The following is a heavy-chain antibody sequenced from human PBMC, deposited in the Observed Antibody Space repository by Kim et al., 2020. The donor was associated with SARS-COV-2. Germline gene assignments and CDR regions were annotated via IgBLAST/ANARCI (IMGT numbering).Heavy chain of an antibody. V-gene: IGHV3-7*01. CDR3: ARAQHYVDSWTYYYGLDV. D-gene: IGHD4-17*01. J-gene: IGHJ6*02. CDR1: GFTFSNYW. CDR2: IQEDGSEK. Sequence: GGSLRLSCGASGFTFSNYWMTWVRQAPGKGLEWVANIQEDGSEKYYVDSVKGRFTISRDNAKNSMYVQMNSLRAEDTAVYYCARAQHYVDSWTYYYGLDVWGQGTTVTVSS.